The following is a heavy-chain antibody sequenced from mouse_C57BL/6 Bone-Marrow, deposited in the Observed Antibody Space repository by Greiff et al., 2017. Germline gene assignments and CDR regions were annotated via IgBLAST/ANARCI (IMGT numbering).Heavy chain of an antibody. CDR3: ASQARSTFYFDY. CDR2: IDPSDSYT. J-gene: IGHJ2*01. CDR1: GYTFPSYW. Sequence: VQLQQPGAELVMPGASVKLSCKASGYTFPSYWMHWVKQRPGQGLEWIGEIDPSDSYTNYNQKFKGKSTLTVDKSSSTAYMQLSSLTSEDSAVYYCASQARSTFYFDYWGQGTTLTVSS. D-gene: IGHD2-1*01. V-gene: IGHV1-69*01.